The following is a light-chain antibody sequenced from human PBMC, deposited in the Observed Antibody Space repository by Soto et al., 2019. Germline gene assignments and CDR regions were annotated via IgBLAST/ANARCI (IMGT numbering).Light chain of an antibody. CDR2: GVT. CDR1: GSDIGAYNY. Sequence: QSALTQPASVSGSHGQSITISCTGSGSDIGAYNYVSWYQQHPGKAPKLLIHGVTRRPSGVSSRFSASKSAYTASLTISVLQAEDEANYYCSSFTTSDFSVFGPGTKVTVL. CDR3: SSFTTSDFSV. J-gene: IGLJ1*01. V-gene: IGLV2-14*01.